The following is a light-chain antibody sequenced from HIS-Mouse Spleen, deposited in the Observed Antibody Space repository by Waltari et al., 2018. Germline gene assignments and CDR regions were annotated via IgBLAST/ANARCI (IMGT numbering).Light chain of an antibody. V-gene: IGLV2-8*01. Sequence: QSALTQPPSASGSPGQSVTIPCTGTSSDVGCYNYVSWYQQSPGKAPKLMIYEVSKRPSGVPDRFSGSKSGNTASLTVSGLQAEDEADYYCSSYAGSNNYVFGTGTKVTVL. J-gene: IGLJ1*01. CDR2: EVS. CDR1: SSDVGCYNY. CDR3: SSYAGSNNYV.